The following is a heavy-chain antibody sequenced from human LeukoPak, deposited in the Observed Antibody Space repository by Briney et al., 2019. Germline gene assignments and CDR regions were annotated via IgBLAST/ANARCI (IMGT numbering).Heavy chain of an antibody. V-gene: IGHV3-53*01. D-gene: IGHD2-2*01. Sequence: GGSLRLSCAASGFTVSSNYMSWVRQAPGKGLEWVSLIYSDGSTFYADSVKGRFFISRDNSKNTLFLQMNSLRADDTAFYYCTREKSVIVPSSYYYFDLWGRGTLVTVSA. CDR2: IYSDGST. CDR3: TREKSVIVPSSYYYFDL. J-gene: IGHJ2*01. CDR1: GFTVSSNY.